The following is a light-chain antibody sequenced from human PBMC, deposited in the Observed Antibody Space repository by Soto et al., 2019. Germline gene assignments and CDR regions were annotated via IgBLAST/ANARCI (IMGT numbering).Light chain of an antibody. J-gene: IGLJ1*01. CDR2: GNS. CDR1: SSKIGAGYD. CDR3: QSYDSSLSAPL. V-gene: IGLV1-40*01. Sequence: QSVLTQPPSVSGAPGQRGTISCTGSSSKIGAGYDVHWYQQLPGTAPKLLIYGNSNRPSGVPDRFSGSKSGTSASLAITGLQAEDEADYYCQSYDSSLSAPLFGTGTKVTVL.